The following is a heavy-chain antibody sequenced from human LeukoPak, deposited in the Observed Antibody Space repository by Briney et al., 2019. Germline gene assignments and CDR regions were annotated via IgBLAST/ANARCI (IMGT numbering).Heavy chain of an antibody. J-gene: IGHJ4*02. V-gene: IGHV1-69*13. CDR3: ARGSNYYGSGSYYNLEPPRPLDY. CDR2: IIPIFGTA. Sequence: GASVKVSCKASGGTFSSYAISWVRQAPGQGLEWMGGIIPIFGTANYAQKSQGRVTITADESTSTAYMELSSLRSEDTAVYYCARGSNYYGSGSYYNLEPPRPLDYWGQGTLVTVSS. D-gene: IGHD3-10*01. CDR1: GGTFSSYA.